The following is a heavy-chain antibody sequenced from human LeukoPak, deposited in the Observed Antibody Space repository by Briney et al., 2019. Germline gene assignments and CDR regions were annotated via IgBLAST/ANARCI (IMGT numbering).Heavy chain of an antibody. V-gene: IGHV3-33*01. CDR3: ARDSNGGHFDY. CDR1: GFTFSSYG. J-gene: IGHJ4*02. Sequence: PGGSLRLSCAASGFTFSSYGMHWVRQAPGKGLEWVAVIWYDGSNKYYADSVKGRFTISRDNSKNTLYLQMNSLRAEDMAVYYCARDSNGGHFDYWGQGTLVTVSS. D-gene: IGHD3-22*01. CDR2: IWYDGSNK.